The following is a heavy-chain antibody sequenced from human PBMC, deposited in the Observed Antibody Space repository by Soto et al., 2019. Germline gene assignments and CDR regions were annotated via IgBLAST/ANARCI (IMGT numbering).Heavy chain of an antibody. J-gene: IGHJ4*02. D-gene: IGHD2-15*01. Sequence: GGSLRVSCTASGFILSGYWVHWVRQAPGKGLVWVSRIDNEGSGTSYADSVKGRFTISRDNAKNTAFLQMNSLTSEDTAVYYCGSAFEIWGQGTPVTV. CDR1: GFILSGYW. V-gene: IGHV3-74*01. CDR2: IDNEGSGT. CDR3: GSAFEI.